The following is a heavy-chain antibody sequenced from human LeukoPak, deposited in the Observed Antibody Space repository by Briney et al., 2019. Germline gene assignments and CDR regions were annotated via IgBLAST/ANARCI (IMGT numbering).Heavy chain of an antibody. J-gene: IGHJ4*02. V-gene: IGHV3-30*18. D-gene: IGHD1-26*01. CDR2: ISYDGSNK. CDR1: GFTFSSYG. Sequence: GGSLRLSCAASGFTFSSYGMHWVRQAPGKGLEWVAVISYDGSNKYYADSVKGRFTISRDNSKNTLYLQMNSLRAEDTAVYYCAKWSGSYFDCWGQGTLVTVSS. CDR3: AKWSGSYFDC.